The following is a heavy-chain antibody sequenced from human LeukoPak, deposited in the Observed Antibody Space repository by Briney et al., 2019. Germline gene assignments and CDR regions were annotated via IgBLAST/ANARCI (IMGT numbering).Heavy chain of an antibody. V-gene: IGHV3-7*03. CDR1: GFTFSSYW. D-gene: IGHD3-10*01. J-gene: IGHJ6*04. CDR3: ARDIMVRGVSGMDV. Sequence: GGSLRLSCAASGFTFSSYWMSWVRPAPGKGLEWVANIKQDGSEKYYVDSVKGRFTISRDNAKNSLYLQMNSLRAEDTAVYYCARDIMVRGVSGMDVWGKGTTVTVSS. CDR2: IKQDGSEK.